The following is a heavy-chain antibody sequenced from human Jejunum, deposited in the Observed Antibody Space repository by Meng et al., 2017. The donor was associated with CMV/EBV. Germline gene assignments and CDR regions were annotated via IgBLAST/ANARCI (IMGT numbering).Heavy chain of an antibody. Sequence: GCTISSGYYWTWVRQPPGRGLEWIGSIYHSGTTYYNPFLRSRVTASVDTTKNELSLRLSSVTAADTALYYCAKRANQWNRGDAFDIWGQGTMVTVSS. V-gene: IGHV4-38-2*01. CDR1: GCTISSGYY. D-gene: IGHD1/OR15-1a*01. J-gene: IGHJ3*02. CDR2: IYHSGTT. CDR3: AKRANQWNRGDAFDI.